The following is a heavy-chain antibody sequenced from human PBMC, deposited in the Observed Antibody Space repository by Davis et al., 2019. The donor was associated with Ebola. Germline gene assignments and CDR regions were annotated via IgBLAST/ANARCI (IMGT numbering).Heavy chain of an antibody. CDR2: ISSSSSYI. D-gene: IGHD4-17*01. CDR1: GFTFSSYS. J-gene: IGHJ6*02. Sequence: PGGSLRLSCAASGFTFSSYSMNWVRQAPGKGLEWVSSISSSSSYIYYADSVKGRFTISRDNAKNSLYLQMNSLRAEDTAVYYCARRGGDGYYYYYGMDVWGQGTTVTVSS. V-gene: IGHV3-21*01. CDR3: ARRGGDGYYYYYGMDV.